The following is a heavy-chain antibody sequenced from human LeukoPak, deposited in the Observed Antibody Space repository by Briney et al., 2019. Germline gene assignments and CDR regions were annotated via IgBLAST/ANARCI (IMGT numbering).Heavy chain of an antibody. J-gene: IGHJ4*02. CDR3: ARPSSENSGWTVRY. CDR2: IDPSESYT. V-gene: IGHV5-10-1*04. CDR1: GYSFTNYW. D-gene: IGHD6-19*01. Sequence: GESLRISCKGSGYSFTNYWISWVRQMPGKGLEWMGTIDPSESYTKYSPSFQGQVSISADKSISTAYLQWSSLKASDTAMYYCARPSSENSGWTVRYWGQGTLVTVSS.